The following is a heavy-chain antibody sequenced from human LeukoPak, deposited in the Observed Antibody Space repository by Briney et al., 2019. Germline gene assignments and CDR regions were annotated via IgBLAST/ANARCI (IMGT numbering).Heavy chain of an antibody. CDR1: GYTFTSYY. Sequence: ASVKVSCKASGYTFTSYYMHWVRQAPGQGLEWMGIINPSGGSTSYAQKFQGRVTMTRDTSTSTVYMELSSLRSEDTAVYYCAMRYFDWLPFDYWGQGTLATVSS. CDR2: INPSGGST. V-gene: IGHV1-46*03. J-gene: IGHJ4*02. CDR3: AMRYFDWLPFDY. D-gene: IGHD3-9*01.